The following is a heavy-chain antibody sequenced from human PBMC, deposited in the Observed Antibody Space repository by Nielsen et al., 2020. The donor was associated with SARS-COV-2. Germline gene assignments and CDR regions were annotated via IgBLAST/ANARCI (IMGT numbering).Heavy chain of an antibody. V-gene: IGHV4-31*03. Sequence: SETLSLTCSVSGDSIRNSRYYWTWVRQPPGRGPEWIGNIHYTGSANYSPSLKSRLSMSLEASRNQFSLSVKSMTAADSAEYYYVRDTLAHGLDVWGQGITVTVSS. CDR1: GDSIRNSRYY. J-gene: IGHJ6*02. CDR3: VRDTLAHGLDV. CDR2: IHYTGSA.